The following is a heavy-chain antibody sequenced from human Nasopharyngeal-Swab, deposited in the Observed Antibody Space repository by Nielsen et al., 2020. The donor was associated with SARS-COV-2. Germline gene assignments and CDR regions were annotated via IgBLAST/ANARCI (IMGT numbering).Heavy chain of an antibody. CDR1: GFTFSDYY. J-gene: IGHJ4*02. V-gene: IGHV3-11*01. CDR2: ISSSGSTI. D-gene: IGHD3-10*01. Sequence: GESLKISCAASGFTFSDYYMSWIRQAPGKGLEWVSYISSSGSTIYYADSVKGRFTISRDNAKNSLYMQMNSLRAEDTAVYYGARGGRSYAAGYFDYWGQGTLVTVSS. CDR3: ARGGRSYAAGYFDY.